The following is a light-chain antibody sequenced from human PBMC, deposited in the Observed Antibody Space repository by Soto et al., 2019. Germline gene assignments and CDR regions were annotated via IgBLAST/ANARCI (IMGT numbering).Light chain of an antibody. V-gene: IGKV3-20*01. CDR1: QSVSSSY. CDR3: QQDGSSPLT. Sequence: EIVLTQSPGTLSLSTGERATLSCRASQSVSSSYLAWYQQKPGQAPRLLIYGASSRATGIPDRFSGSGSGTDFTLTISRLEPEDFAVYYCQQDGSSPLTFGGGSKVDTK. CDR2: GAS. J-gene: IGKJ4*01.